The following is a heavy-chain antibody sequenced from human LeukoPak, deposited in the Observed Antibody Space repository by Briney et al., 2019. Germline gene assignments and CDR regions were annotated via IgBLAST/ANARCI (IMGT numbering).Heavy chain of an antibody. Sequence: PGGSLRLSCTAPGITFSSYAMSWVRQAPGKGLEWVSGITGSGDSTYYADSVKGRFTISRDNSKNTLYLQMNSLRAEDSAVYYCAKGRGFYDSSGYYYAYYYGMDVWGQGATVTVSS. D-gene: IGHD3-22*01. CDR2: ITGSGDST. J-gene: IGHJ6*02. CDR3: AKGRGFYDSSGYYYAYYYGMDV. CDR1: GITFSSYA. V-gene: IGHV3-23*01.